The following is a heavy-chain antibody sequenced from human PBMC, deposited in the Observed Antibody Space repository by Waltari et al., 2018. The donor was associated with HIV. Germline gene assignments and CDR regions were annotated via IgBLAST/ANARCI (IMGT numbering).Heavy chain of an antibody. CDR2: INPNSGGT. V-gene: IGHV1-2*02. J-gene: IGHJ4*02. D-gene: IGHD6-6*01. Sequence: QVQLVQSGAEVKKPGASVKVSCKASGYTFTGYYMHWVRQAPGQGLEWMGWINPNSGGTNYAQKVQGRVTMTRDTSISTAYMELSRLRSDDTAVYYCAREYSSSSRTGDYWGQGTLVTVSS. CDR3: AREYSSSSRTGDY. CDR1: GYTFTGYY.